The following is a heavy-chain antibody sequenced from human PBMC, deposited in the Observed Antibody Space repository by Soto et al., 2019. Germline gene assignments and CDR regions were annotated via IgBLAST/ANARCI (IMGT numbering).Heavy chain of an antibody. CDR2: IHHSGST. CDR3: ASYGRGTYYYGYYIHH. Sequence: PSETLSLTCAVYGGSFSDYYWTWIRQPPGKGLEWIGEIHHSGSTNYNPSLKSRVTISLDTSKNQFSLKLSSVTAADAAVYYCASYGRGTYYYGYYIHHRGQGTPVTVSS. V-gene: IGHV4-34*01. CDR1: GGSFSDYY. D-gene: IGHD3-10*01. J-gene: IGHJ4*02.